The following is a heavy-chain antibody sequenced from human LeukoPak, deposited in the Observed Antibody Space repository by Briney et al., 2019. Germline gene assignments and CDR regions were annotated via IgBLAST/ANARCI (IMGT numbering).Heavy chain of an antibody. D-gene: IGHD6-13*01. V-gene: IGHV1-3*01. CDR2: INAGSGDT. J-gene: IGHJ4*02. CDR1: GYTFTSHA. Sequence: ASMMVSCKASGYTFTSHAIHWVRQAPGQRPEWMGWINAGSGDTKCSQNLEGRVTITRDTSASTAYMELSSLESEDAAVYYCARTARIAATVGDYFDYWGQGTLVTVSS. CDR3: ARTARIAATVGDYFDY.